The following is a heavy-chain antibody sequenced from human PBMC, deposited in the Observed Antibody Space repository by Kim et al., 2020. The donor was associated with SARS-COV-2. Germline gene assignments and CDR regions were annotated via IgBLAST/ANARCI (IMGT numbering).Heavy chain of an antibody. Sequence: ADSVKGRLTISRDNSKNTLYLQMNSLRAEDTAVYYCAKFGWELLQGAFDIWGQGTMVTVSS. V-gene: IGHV3-23*01. J-gene: IGHJ3*02. D-gene: IGHD1-26*01. CDR3: AKFGWELLQGAFDI.